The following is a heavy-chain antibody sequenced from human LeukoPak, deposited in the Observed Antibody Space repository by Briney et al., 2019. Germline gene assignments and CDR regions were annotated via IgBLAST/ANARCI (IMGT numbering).Heavy chain of an antibody. CDR1: GFTFSSYG. J-gene: IGHJ4*02. D-gene: IGHD1-26*01. CDR3: AKVENWKVIRYSGSYVDY. Sequence: PGGSLSLSCAASGFTFSSYGMHWVRQAPGKGLEWVAVISYDGSNKYYADSVKGRFTISRDNSKNTLYLQMNSLRAEDTAVYYCAKVENWKVIRYSGSYVDYWGQGTLVTVSS. V-gene: IGHV3-30*18. CDR2: ISYDGSNK.